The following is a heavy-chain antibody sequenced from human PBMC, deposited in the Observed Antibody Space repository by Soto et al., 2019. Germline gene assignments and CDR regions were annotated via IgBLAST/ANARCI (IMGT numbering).Heavy chain of an antibody. CDR1: GYTFTTYD. J-gene: IGHJ6*02. V-gene: IGHV1-8*01. CDR3: ARVVRYYYDSSGQMAYYYYGMDV. CDR2: MDPNSGST. D-gene: IGHD3-22*01. Sequence: ASVKVSCKASGYTFTTYDINWVRQAPGQGLEWLGWMDPNSGSTGYAQNFQGRITMTRNISRNTAHMELRSLRAEDTAVYYCARVVRYYYDSSGQMAYYYYGMDVWGQGATVTVSS.